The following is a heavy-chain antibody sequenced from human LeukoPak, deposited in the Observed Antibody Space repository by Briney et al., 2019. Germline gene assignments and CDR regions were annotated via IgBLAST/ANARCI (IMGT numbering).Heavy chain of an antibody. CDR3: TRDGYYFDSSGHLGGFFDY. D-gene: IGHD3-22*01. J-gene: IGHJ4*02. V-gene: IGHV3-49*04. CDR1: GFTFGSYA. Sequence: GGSLRLSCAASGFTFGSYAMSWVRQAPGKGLEWVGFIRSKAYGGTTEYAASVKGRFTISRDDSKSIAYLQMNSLKTEDTAVYYCTRDGYYFDSSGHLGGFFDYWGQGTLVTVSS. CDR2: IRSKAYGGTT.